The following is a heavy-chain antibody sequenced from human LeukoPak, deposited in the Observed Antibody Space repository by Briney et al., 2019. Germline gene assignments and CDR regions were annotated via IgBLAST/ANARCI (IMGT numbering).Heavy chain of an antibody. J-gene: IGHJ4*02. CDR1: GGSISSGGYS. V-gene: IGHV4-30-2*01. D-gene: IGHD2-21*02. CDR3: ASGTECGGDCYSL. CDR2: IYHSGST. Sequence: SEILSLTCAVSGGSISSGGYSWSWIRQPPGKGLEWIGYIYHSGSTYYNPSLKSRVTISVDRSKNQFSLKLSSVTAADTAVYYCASGTECGGDCYSLWGQGTLVTVSS.